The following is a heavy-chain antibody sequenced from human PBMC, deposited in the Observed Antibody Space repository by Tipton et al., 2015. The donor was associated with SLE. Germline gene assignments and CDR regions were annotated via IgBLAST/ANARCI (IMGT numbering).Heavy chain of an antibody. J-gene: IGHJ4*02. V-gene: IGHV3-48*03. CDR1: GFTFTSFA. CDR2: ISTSRTTI. D-gene: IGHD2-21*01. CDR3: ARGECYGDCSFDY. Sequence: SLRLSCAASGFTFTSFAMNWVRQAPGKGLEWLSFISTSRTTIYYADSVKGRFTLSRDNAKKLLDLQMNSLRAEDSAVYYCARGECYGDCSFDYWGQGTLVTVSS.